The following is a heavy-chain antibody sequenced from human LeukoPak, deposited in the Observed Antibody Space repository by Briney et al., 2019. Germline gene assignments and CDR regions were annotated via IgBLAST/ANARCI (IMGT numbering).Heavy chain of an antibody. CDR3: ARGQGGGQKWAHAVYNFYYGMDV. J-gene: IGHJ6*02. V-gene: IGHV5-51*01. CDR1: GYRFTNYW. Sequence: GESLKISCKGSGYRFTNYWIAWVRQMPGKGLEWMGIIYPGDSDTRYSPSFQGQVTISADKSISTAYLQWSSLKASDTAMYFCARGQGGGQKWAHAVYNFYYGMDVWGQGTTVTVFS. CDR2: IYPGDSDT. D-gene: IGHD1-26*01.